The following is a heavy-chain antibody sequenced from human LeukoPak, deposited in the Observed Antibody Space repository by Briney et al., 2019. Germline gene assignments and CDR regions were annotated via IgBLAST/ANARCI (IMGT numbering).Heavy chain of an antibody. D-gene: IGHD3-9*01. V-gene: IGHV1-69*06. CDR1: GGTFSSYA. Sequence: GASVKVSCKASGGTFSSYAISWVRQAPGQGLEWMGGIIPIFGTANYAQKFQGRVTITADKSTSTAYMELSSLRSEDTAVYYCARANYDILTGYYSQSNWFDPWGQGTLVTVSS. J-gene: IGHJ5*02. CDR2: IIPIFGTA. CDR3: ARANYDILTGYYSQSNWFDP.